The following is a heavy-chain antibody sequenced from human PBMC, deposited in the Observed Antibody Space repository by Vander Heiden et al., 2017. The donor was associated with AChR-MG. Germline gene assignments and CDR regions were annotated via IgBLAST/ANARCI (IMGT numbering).Heavy chain of an antibody. CDR3: ARRTHESQQMVHGWFQP. Sequence: VQLQESGPGLVTPSETLSLTCTVSGDSTTSHYWNWLRQSPGKGLGWIGYIYYSGATNYNPALKSRVTMSIDPSKTQFSLKLTSVTAADTAIYYCARRTHESQQMVHGWFQPWGQGTLVTVSS. CDR1: GDSTTSHY. D-gene: IGHD6-13*01. CDR2: IYYSGAT. J-gene: IGHJ5*02. V-gene: IGHV4-59*11.